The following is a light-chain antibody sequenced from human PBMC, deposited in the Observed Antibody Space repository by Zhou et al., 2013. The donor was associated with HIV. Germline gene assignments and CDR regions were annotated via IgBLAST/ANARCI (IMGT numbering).Light chain of an antibody. CDR1: QNVSGIY. CDR3: QLYDKSLTYT. Sequence: EIVLTQSPGTLSLSPGEGVILSCRASQNVSGIYLNWFQQKPGQPPRLLIYGASNRASGIPDRFTGSGSGTDFTLTINRLKPEDFAVYFCQLYDKSLTYTFGQGTKLEI. CDR2: GAS. V-gene: IGKV3-20*01. J-gene: IGKJ2*01.